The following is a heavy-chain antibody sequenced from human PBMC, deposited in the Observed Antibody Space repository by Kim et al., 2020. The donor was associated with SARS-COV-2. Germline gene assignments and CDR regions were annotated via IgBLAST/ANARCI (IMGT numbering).Heavy chain of an antibody. Sequence: ASVKVSCKASGYTFTGYYMHWVRQAPGQGLEWMGWINPNSGGTNYAQKFQGRVTMTRDTSISTAYMELSRLRSDDTAVYYCARVDYGSGSYGYWGQGTLVTVSS. CDR2: INPNSGGT. D-gene: IGHD3-10*01. J-gene: IGHJ4*02. V-gene: IGHV1-2*02. CDR1: GYTFTGYY. CDR3: ARVDYGSGSYGY.